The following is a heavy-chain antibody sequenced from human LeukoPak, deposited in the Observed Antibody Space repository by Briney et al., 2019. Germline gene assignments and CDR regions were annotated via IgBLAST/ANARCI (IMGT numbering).Heavy chain of an antibody. Sequence: PSETLSLTCAVYGRSFSGYYWSWIRQPPGKGLEWIGEINHSGSTNYNPSLKSRVTISVDTSKNQFSLKLSSVTAADTAVYYCVSTYYYHSRVKLDYWGQGTLVTVSS. J-gene: IGHJ4*02. D-gene: IGHD3-22*01. V-gene: IGHV4-34*01. CDR2: INHSGST. CDR1: GRSFSGYY. CDR3: VSTYYYHSRVKLDY.